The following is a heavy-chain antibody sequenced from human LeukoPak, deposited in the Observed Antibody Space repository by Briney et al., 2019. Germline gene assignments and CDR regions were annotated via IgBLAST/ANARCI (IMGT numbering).Heavy chain of an antibody. Sequence: SVALSLTCTVSGGSISSYYWSWIRQPPGKGLEWIGFINYSGSTKYYACLKSRVTISVDTSKNQFSLQLTSVTAADTAVYFCARVHYYGSGQSSYFDYWGQGSLVTVFS. J-gene: IGHJ4*02. CDR1: GGSISSYY. D-gene: IGHD3-10*01. V-gene: IGHV4-59*01. CDR2: INYSGST. CDR3: ARVHYYGSGQSSYFDY.